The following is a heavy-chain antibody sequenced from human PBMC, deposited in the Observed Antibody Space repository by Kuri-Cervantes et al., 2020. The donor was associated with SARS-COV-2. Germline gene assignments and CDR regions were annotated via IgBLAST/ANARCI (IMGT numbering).Heavy chain of an antibody. J-gene: IGHJ6*02. D-gene: IGHD2-15*01. CDR3: ARQAVAATPEYYYGMDV. CDR1: GYTFTSYG. V-gene: IGHV1-69*13. Sequence: SVKVSCKASGYTFTSYGISWVRQAPGKGLEWMGGFDPEDGETIYAQKFQGRVTITADESTSTAYMELSSLRSEDTAVYYCARQAVAATPEYYYGMDVWGQGTTVTVSS. CDR2: FDPEDGET.